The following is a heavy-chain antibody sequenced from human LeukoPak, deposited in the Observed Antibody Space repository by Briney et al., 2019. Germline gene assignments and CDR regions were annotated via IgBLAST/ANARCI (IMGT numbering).Heavy chain of an antibody. CDR3: ARALPYSSASQTDYFDY. J-gene: IGHJ4*02. CDR1: GGSISGYY. D-gene: IGHD6-6*01. Sequence: SETLSLTCTVSGGSISGYYWSWIRQPPGKGLEWIGRIYTSGSTNYNPSLKSRVTMSVDTSKNQFSPKLSAVTAADTALYYCARALPYSSASQTDYFDYWGQGTLVTVSS. CDR2: IYTSGST. V-gene: IGHV4-4*07.